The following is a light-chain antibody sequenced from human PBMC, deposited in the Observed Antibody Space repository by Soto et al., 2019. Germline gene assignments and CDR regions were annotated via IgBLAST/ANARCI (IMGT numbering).Light chain of an antibody. Sequence: DIQMTQSPSSLSASVGDRVTITCRASQGISNYLAWYQQKQGKVPKLLIYAASTLQSAVPSRFSGSGSGADFTLTISSLQPEDVATYYCQKYNSDPRTFGQGTKVEIK. CDR1: QGISNY. J-gene: IGKJ1*01. CDR2: AAS. V-gene: IGKV1-27*01. CDR3: QKYNSDPRT.